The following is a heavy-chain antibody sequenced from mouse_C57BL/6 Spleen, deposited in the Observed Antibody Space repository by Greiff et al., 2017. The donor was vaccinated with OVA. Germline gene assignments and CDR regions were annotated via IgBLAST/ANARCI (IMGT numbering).Heavy chain of an antibody. CDR2: ISSGSSTI. CDR3: ARVHYGSSYGYFDV. D-gene: IGHD1-1*01. CDR1: GFTFSDYG. Sequence: DVMLVESGGGLVKPGGSLKLSCAASGFTFSDYGMHWVRQAPEKGLEWVAYISSGSSTIYYADTVKGRFTISRDNAKNTLFLQMTSLRSEDTAMYYCARVHYGSSYGYFDVWGTGTTVTVSS. V-gene: IGHV5-17*01. J-gene: IGHJ1*03.